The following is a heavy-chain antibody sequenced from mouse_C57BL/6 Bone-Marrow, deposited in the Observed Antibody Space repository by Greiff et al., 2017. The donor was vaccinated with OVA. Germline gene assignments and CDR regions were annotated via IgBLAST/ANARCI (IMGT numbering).Heavy chain of an antibody. Sequence: EVQLQQSGPVLVKPGASVKMSCKASGYTFTDYYMNWVKQSHGKSLEWIGVINPYNGGTSYNQKFKGKATLTVDKSSITAYMELNSLTSEDSAIYYCASGDYGTSSRGYFDVWGAGTTVTVSS. V-gene: IGHV1-19*01. D-gene: IGHD1-1*01. CDR1: GYTFTDYY. CDR3: ASGDYGTSSRGYFDV. J-gene: IGHJ1*01. CDR2: INPYNGGT.